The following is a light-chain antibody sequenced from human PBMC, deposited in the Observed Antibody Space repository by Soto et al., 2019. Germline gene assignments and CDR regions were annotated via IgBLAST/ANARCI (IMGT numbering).Light chain of an antibody. V-gene: IGKV3-15*01. CDR1: QSVSSN. CDR3: QQFNNWPFT. J-gene: IGKJ2*01. Sequence: EIVMTQTPATLSVSPGERATLSCRASQSVSSNLVWYQQKPGQAPRLLIYDASTRASGIPARFSGSGSGAECTLTITSLQSEEFGVYYCQQFNNWPFTFGQGTKLEIK. CDR2: DAS.